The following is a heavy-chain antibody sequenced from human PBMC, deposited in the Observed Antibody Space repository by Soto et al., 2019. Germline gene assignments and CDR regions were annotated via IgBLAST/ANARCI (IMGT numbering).Heavy chain of an antibody. CDR2: ISAYNGNT. V-gene: IGHV1-18*01. D-gene: IGHD3-22*01. Sequence: ASVKVSCKASGYTFTSYGISWVRQAPGQGLEWMGWISAYNGNTNYAQKLQGRVTMTTDTSTSTAYMELRSLRSDDTAVYYCARVDPRYYDSSGYFDYWGQGTRVTVSS. CDR1: GYTFTSYG. CDR3: ARVDPRYYDSSGYFDY. J-gene: IGHJ4*02.